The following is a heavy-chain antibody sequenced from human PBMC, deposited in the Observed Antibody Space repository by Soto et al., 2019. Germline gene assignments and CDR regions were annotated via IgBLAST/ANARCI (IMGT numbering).Heavy chain of an antibody. Sequence: ASETLSLTCTVSGGSISSYYWSWIRQPPGKGLEWIGYIYYSGSTNYNPSLKSRVTISVDTSKNQFSLKLSSVTAADTAVYYCANYFNWFDPWGQGTLVTVSS. CDR2: IYYSGST. CDR1: GGSISSYY. CDR3: ANYFNWFDP. V-gene: IGHV4-59*01. J-gene: IGHJ5*02. D-gene: IGHD3-10*01.